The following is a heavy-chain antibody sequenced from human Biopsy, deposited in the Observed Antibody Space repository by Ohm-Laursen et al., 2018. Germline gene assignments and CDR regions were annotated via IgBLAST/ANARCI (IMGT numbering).Heavy chain of an antibody. D-gene: IGHD2-15*01. CDR1: GFTFSSHA. V-gene: IGHV3-23*01. CDR3: ARPMSRVVAYGMDV. CDR2: IGGSGGGT. Sequence: SLRLSCAASGFTFSSHAMSWVRQAPGKGLECVSAIGGSGGGTYYADSVKGRFTISRDDSKNTVYLQMNSLRVEDRAVYYCARPMSRVVAYGMDVWGQGTTVTVSS. J-gene: IGHJ6*02.